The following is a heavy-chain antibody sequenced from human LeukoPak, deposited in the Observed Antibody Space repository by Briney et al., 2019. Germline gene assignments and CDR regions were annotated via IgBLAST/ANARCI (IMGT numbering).Heavy chain of an antibody. Sequence: GGSLRLSCAASGFTFSSYSMNWVRQAPGKGLEWASSISSSSSYIYYADSVKGRFTISRDNAKNSLYLQMNSLRAEDTAVYYCARLIANRRYFDYWGQGTLVTVSS. V-gene: IGHV3-21*01. J-gene: IGHJ4*02. CDR1: GFTFSSYS. CDR3: ARLIANRRYFDY. CDR2: ISSSSSYI.